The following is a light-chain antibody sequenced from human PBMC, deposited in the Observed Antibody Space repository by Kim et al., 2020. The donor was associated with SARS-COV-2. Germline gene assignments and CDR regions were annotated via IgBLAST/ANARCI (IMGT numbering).Light chain of an antibody. J-gene: IGKJ4*01. CDR3: KQALLNPLT. V-gene: IGKV2-28*01. CDR2: LGS. CDR1: RSLRQSARYNF. Sequence: EPASISCAFCRSLRQSARYNFWYWDVQKPGPSPQLLIDLGSKRASGVPERFSGSGAGADFTLKSSRVEAEDVGMYYCKQALLNPLTFGGGTKLEIK.